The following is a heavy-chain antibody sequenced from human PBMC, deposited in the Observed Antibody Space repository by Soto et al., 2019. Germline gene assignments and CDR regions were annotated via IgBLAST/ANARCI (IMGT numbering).Heavy chain of an antibody. D-gene: IGHD6-25*01. Sequence: SETLSLTCTVSGGSIGSSDFYWGWLRQTPGKGLEFIGSMYYSGTTYYNPSLKSRVTISVDTSKNQFTLKLISVTAADTAVYYCAVVDSTGNWFDPWGEGALVTVSS. CDR1: GGSIGSSDFY. J-gene: IGHJ5*02. CDR3: AVVDSTGNWFDP. V-gene: IGHV4-39*01. CDR2: MYYSGTT.